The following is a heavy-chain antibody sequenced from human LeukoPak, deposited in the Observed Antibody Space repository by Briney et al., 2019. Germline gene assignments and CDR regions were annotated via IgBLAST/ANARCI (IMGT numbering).Heavy chain of an antibody. CDR1: GFTFSSYS. J-gene: IGHJ4*02. CDR2: ISSSSSTI. Sequence: GGSLRLSCAASGFTFSSYSMNWVRQAPGKGLEWVSYISSSSSTIYYADSVKGRFTISRDNAKNSLYLQVNSLRDEDTAVYYCARDARVVTDNLVFDYWGQGTLVTVSS. D-gene: IGHD2-21*02. CDR3: ARDARVVTDNLVFDY. V-gene: IGHV3-48*02.